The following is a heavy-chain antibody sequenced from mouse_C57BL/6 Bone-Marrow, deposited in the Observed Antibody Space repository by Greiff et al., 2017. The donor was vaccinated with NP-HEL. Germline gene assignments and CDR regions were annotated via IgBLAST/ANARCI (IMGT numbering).Heavy chain of an antibody. V-gene: IGHV3-6*01. J-gene: IGHJ3*01. D-gene: IGHD2-3*01. CDR1: GYSITSGYY. CDR3: ARAVRWLLRGAWFAY. CDR2: ISYDGSN. Sequence: ESGPGLVKPSQSLSLTCSVTGYSITSGYYWNWIRQFPGNKLEWMGYISYDGSNNYNPSLKNRISITRDTSKNQFFLKLNSVTTEDTATYYCARAVRWLLRGAWFAYWGQGTLVTVSA.